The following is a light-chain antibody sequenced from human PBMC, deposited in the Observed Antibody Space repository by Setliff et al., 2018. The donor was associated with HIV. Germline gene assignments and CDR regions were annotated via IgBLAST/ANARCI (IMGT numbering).Light chain of an antibody. CDR1: SSDVGGYNY. J-gene: IGLJ2*01. V-gene: IGLV2-8*01. Sequence: QSVLTQPPSASGSPGQSVTISCTGTSSDVGGYNYVSWYQQHPGKAPQVMIYEVNKRPSGVPDRFPGSKSGNTASLTVSGLQADDEADYYCSSYAGSNNMIFGGGTK. CDR3: SSYAGSNNMI. CDR2: EVN.